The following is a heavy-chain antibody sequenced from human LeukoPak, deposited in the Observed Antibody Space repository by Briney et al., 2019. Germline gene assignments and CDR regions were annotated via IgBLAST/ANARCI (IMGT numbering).Heavy chain of an antibody. Sequence: PGGSLRLSYAASGFTFINYWMHWVRQAPGKGLVWVSRINGVGTTISYADSVKGRFTISRDNAKNTLYLQMNSLRAEDTAVYYCAKEAAGADFDYWGQGTLVTVSP. CDR2: INGVGTTI. CDR1: GFTFINYW. CDR3: AKEAAGADFDY. D-gene: IGHD6-13*01. V-gene: IGHV3-74*01. J-gene: IGHJ4*02.